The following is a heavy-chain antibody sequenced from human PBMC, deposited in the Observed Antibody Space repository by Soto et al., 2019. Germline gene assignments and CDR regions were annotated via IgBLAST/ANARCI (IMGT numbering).Heavy chain of an antibody. D-gene: IGHD1-26*01. CDR1: GFTFSDYY. CDR2: ISSSSSYT. Sequence: GGSLRLSCAASGFTFSDYYMSWIRQAPGKGLEWVSYISSSSSYTNYADSVKGRFTISRDNAKNSLYLQMNSLRAEDTAVYYCVRGVGASSGAFDVWGQGTMVTVSS. CDR3: VRGVGASSGAFDV. J-gene: IGHJ3*01. V-gene: IGHV3-11*06.